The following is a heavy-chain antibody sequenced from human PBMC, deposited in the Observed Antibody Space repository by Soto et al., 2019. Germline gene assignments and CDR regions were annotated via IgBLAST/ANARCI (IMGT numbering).Heavy chain of an antibody. Sequence: QGQLVQSGPEVKKPGASVKVSCKASGYTFTRYGSSWVRQAPGQGLEWMGWISGYNGDTNHAQKVQGRGTMPLDTTXCTAYMELRSLTSDDTAIYYCAKNGPLPYYYCGMDVWGQGTTVTVSS. J-gene: IGHJ6*02. CDR1: GYTFTRYG. V-gene: IGHV1-18*01. CDR3: AKNGPLPYYYCGMDV. CDR2: ISGYNGDT. D-gene: IGHD2-8*01.